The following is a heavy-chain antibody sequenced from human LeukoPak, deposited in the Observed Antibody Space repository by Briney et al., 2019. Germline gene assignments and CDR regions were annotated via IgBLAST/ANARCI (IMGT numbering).Heavy chain of an antibody. V-gene: IGHV3-33*01. CDR2: IWYDGSNK. CDR3: ARQAAAGTEGYYYYGMDV. Sequence: GVSLRLSCAASGFTFSSYGMHWVRQAPGKGLEWVAVIWYDGSNKYYADSVKGRFTISRDNSKNTLYPQMNSLRAEDTAVYYCARQAAAGTEGYYYYGMDVWGKGITVTVSS. D-gene: IGHD6-13*01. J-gene: IGHJ6*04. CDR1: GFTFSSYG.